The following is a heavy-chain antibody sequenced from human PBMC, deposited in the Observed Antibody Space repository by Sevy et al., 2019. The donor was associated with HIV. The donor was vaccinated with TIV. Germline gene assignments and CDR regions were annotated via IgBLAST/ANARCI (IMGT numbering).Heavy chain of an antibody. CDR3: ARDNAVEVNFDY. CDR1: GFTFSDYY. D-gene: IGHD2-21*01. CDR2: ISSSGSTI. J-gene: IGHJ4*02. V-gene: IGHV3-11*01. Sequence: GGSLRLSCAASGFTFSDYYMSWIRQAPGKGLEWVSYISSSGSTIYYADYVKGRFTISRDNAKNSLYLQMNSLRAEDTAVYYCARDNAVEVNFDYWGQGTLVPVSS.